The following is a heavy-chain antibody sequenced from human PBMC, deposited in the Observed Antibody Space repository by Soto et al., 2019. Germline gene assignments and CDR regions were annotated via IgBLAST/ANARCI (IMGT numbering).Heavy chain of an antibody. Sequence: EVQLVESGGGLVKPGGSLRLSCAASGFSFIDYTVNWVRQTPGKGLEWVASISPSSSYIYYADSMKGRFTISRDNAKHSLYLQMNSLRSEDTAVYFCATSRGYSGRRLDAWGQGTTVTVSS. V-gene: IGHV3-21*01. CDR2: ISPSSSYI. D-gene: IGHD5-12*01. CDR1: GFSFIDYT. J-gene: IGHJ6*02. CDR3: ATSRGYSGRRLDA.